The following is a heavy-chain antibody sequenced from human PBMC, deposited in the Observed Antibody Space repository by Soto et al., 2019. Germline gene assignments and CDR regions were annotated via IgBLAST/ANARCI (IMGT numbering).Heavy chain of an antibody. J-gene: IGHJ6*02. CDR1: GYMFTTYG. D-gene: IGHD2-2*02. CDR2: ISAYNSNT. CDR3: ARERCSSTSCYKGPFYYYGLDV. Sequence: ASVKVSCKASGYMFTTYGISWVRQAPGQGLEWMGWISAYNSNTKYAQKLQGRVTMTTDTSTSTAYMELRSLRSDDTAVYYCARERCSSTSCYKGPFYYYGLDVWGQGTTVTVCS. V-gene: IGHV1-18*01.